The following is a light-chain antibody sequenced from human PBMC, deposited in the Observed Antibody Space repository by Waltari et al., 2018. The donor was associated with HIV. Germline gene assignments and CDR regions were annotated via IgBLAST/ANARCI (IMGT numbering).Light chain of an antibody. J-gene: IGLJ2*01. Sequence: QTVVTLEPSFSVSPGGTVTLTCGLSSGSVSTSYYPRWYQQTPGQAPRTLIYSTNTRSSGVPDRFSGSILGNKAALTITGAQADDESDYYCVLYMGSGIGVFGGGTKLTVL. V-gene: IGLV8-61*01. CDR3: VLYMGSGIGV. CDR1: SGSVSTSYY. CDR2: STN.